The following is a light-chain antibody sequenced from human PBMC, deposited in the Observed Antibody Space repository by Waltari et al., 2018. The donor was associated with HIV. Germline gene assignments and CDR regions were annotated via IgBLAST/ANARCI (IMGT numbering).Light chain of an antibody. CDR1: SSNIGYNY. CDR2: AND. Sequence: QSVLTQPPSASGTPGQRVTISCSGNSSNIGYNYVSWYQQLPGAAPKLFIYANDRRPSGGPDRFPGSKSGTSASLAISGLRSEDQGDYYCATWDDSLNGRLFGGGTKLTVL. V-gene: IGLV1-47*01. CDR3: ATWDDSLNGRL. J-gene: IGLJ2*01.